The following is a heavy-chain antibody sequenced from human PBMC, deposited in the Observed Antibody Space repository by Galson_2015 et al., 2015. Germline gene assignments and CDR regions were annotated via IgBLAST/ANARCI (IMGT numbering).Heavy chain of an antibody. CDR3: AKDSYSSSWDDDAFDI. V-gene: IGHV3-23*01. D-gene: IGHD6-13*01. CDR1: GFTFSSYA. Sequence: SLRLSCAASGFTFSSYAMSWVRQAPGKGLEWVSAISGSGGSTYYADSVKGRFTISRDNSKNTLYLQMNSLRAEDTAVYYCAKDSYSSSWDDDAFDIWGQGTMVTVSS. J-gene: IGHJ3*02. CDR2: ISGSGGST.